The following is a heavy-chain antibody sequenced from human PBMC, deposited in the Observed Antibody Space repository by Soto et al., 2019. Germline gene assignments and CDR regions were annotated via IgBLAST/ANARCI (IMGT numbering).Heavy chain of an antibody. D-gene: IGHD3-22*01. V-gene: IGHV3-15*01. CDR3: TTDRLYASSGYYRATDY. CDR1: GFTFSNAW. CDR2: IKSKTDGGTT. J-gene: IGHJ4*02. Sequence: GSLRLSCAASGFTFSNAWMSWVRQAPGKGLEWVGRIKSKTDGGTTDYAAPVKGRFTISRDDSKNTLYLQMNSLKTEDTAVYYCTTDRLYASSGYYRATDYWGQGTLVTVSS.